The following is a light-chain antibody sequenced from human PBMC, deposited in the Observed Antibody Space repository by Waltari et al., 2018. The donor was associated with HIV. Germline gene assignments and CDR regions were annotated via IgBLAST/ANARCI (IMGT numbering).Light chain of an antibody. CDR3: SSYTGKNNLYV. CDR1: SSDVGHYNY. Sequence: QSALTQPPSASGSPGQSVSISCTGTSSDVGHYNYVSWYQQHPDRAPTLMIYDVNKRPSGVPDRFFGSKSGNTASLTVSGLQAEDEADYYCSSYTGKNNLYVFGTGTKVTVL. V-gene: IGLV2-8*01. J-gene: IGLJ1*01. CDR2: DVN.